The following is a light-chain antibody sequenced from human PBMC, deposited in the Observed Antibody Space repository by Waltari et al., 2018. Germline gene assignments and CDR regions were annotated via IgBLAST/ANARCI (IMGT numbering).Light chain of an antibody. Sequence: QSVLTQPPSVSAAPGQRVTIPCTGSSSNIGAGFDVHWYQQPPGTAPKLLIYGNSNRPSGVPDRFSGSKSGASASLAFTGLQAEDEAVYYCQSYDSSLSGWVFGGGTKLTVL. CDR1: SSNIGAGFD. J-gene: IGLJ2*01. V-gene: IGLV1-40*01. CDR3: QSYDSSLSGWV. CDR2: GNS.